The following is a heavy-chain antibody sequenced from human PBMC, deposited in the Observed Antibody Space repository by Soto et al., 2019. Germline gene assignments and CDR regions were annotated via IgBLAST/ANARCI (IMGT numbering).Heavy chain of an antibody. Sequence: SGGSLRLSCAASGFTFSSYAMHWVRQAPGKGLEWVAVISYDGSNKYYADSVKGRFTISRDNSKNTLYLQMNSLRAEDTAVYYCARGKYSSGPNRGDFDYWGQGTLVTVSS. CDR3: ARGKYSSGPNRGDFDY. CDR2: ISYDGSNK. CDR1: GFTFSSYA. D-gene: IGHD6-19*01. J-gene: IGHJ4*02. V-gene: IGHV3-30-3*01.